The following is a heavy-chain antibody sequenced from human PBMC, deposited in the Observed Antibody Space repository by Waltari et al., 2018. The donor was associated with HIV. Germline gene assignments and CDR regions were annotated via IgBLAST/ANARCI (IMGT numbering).Heavy chain of an antibody. CDR2: IGYDGSSK. V-gene: IGHV3-33*01. D-gene: IGHD3-3*01. Sequence: QVQLVESGGGVVQPGTSLRLSCAASGFIFTSYGMHWVRQAPGKGVELVAFIGYDGSSKYYADSVKGRFTIARDNSKKTLHLQMNNLRGDDTGVYYCARNVWSGYYPDVWGQGTLVSV. J-gene: IGHJ4*02. CDR1: GFIFTSYG. CDR3: ARNVWSGYYPDV.